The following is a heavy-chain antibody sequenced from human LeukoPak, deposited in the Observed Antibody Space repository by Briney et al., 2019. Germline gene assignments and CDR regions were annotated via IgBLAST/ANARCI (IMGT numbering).Heavy chain of an antibody. J-gene: IGHJ3*02. CDR3: ARVVYEGYCSGGSCPRYAFDI. CDR1: GGSISSSSYY. Sequence: SETLSLTCTVSGGSISSSSYYWSWIRQPPGKGLEWIGYIYYSGSTNYNPSLKSRVTISVDTSKNQFSLKLSSVTAADTAVYYCARVVYEGYCSGGSCPRYAFDIWGQGTMVTVSS. CDR2: IYYSGST. V-gene: IGHV4-61*01. D-gene: IGHD2-15*01.